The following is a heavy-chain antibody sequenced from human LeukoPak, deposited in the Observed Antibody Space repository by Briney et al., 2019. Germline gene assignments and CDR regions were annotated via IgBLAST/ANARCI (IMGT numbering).Heavy chain of an antibody. V-gene: IGHV1-8*03. CDR2: MNPNSGNT. J-gene: IGHJ6*03. Sequence: GASVKVSCKASAYTFTRYDINWVRQATGQGLEWMGWMNPNSGNTGYAQKCQDRVTITRDTSMSTAYMELSSLRSEDTAVYYCARAERRSYDFWGDQHYYYMDVWGEGTTVTVSS. D-gene: IGHD3-3*01. CDR1: AYTFTRYD. CDR3: ARAERRSYDFWGDQHYYYMDV.